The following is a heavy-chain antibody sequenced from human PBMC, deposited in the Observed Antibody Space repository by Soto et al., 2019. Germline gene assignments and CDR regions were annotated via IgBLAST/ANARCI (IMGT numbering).Heavy chain of an antibody. Sequence: SETLSLTCTVSGSSISSSSYYWGWIRQPPGKGLEWIGSIYYSGSTYYNPSLKSRVTISVATSRNQFSLKLSSVTAAATAVYYGAGQAIVSSGYYYDPGNWFDPWGQGTLVTVS. CDR1: GSSISSSSYY. V-gene: IGHV4-39*01. D-gene: IGHD3-22*01. J-gene: IGHJ5*02. CDR3: AGQAIVSSGYYYDPGNWFDP. CDR2: IYYSGST.